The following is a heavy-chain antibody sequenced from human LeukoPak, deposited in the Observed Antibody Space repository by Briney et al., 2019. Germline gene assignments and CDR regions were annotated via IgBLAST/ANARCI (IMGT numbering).Heavy chain of an antibody. CDR2: IRYDGSNK. CDR3: AKADYDNIGYYPDY. D-gene: IGHD3-22*01. Sequence: GGSLRLSCAASGFTFSSYGMHWVRQAPGKGLEWVAFIRYDGSNKYYADSVKGRFTISRDNAKNSLHLQMNSLRAEDTALYYCAKADYDNIGYYPDYWGQGTLVTVSS. V-gene: IGHV3-30*02. CDR1: GFTFSSYG. J-gene: IGHJ4*02.